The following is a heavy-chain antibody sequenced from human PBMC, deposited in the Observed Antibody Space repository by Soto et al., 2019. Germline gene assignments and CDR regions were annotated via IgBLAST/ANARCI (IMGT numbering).Heavy chain of an antibody. CDR2: IYHIGSP. V-gene: IGHV4-31*03. J-gene: IGHJ5*01. D-gene: IGHD3-3*01. Sequence: QVQLQESGPGLVKPSQTLSLTCTVSGRPVRSGGYYWTWIRQFPGTVMEWIGSIYHIGSPSYNPSLKSRVSMSRDASKNQFSLNLTSVTAADTGIYYCVRNRALDSSIQWFDSWGQGTLVSVSS. CDR1: GRPVRSGGYY. CDR3: VRNRALDSSIQWFDS.